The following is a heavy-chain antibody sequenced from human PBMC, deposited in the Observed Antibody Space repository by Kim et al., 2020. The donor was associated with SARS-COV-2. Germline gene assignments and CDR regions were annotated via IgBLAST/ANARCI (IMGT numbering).Heavy chain of an antibody. D-gene: IGHD6-13*01. Sequence: SQTLSLTCAISGDSVSSNSAAWNWIRQSPSRGLEWLGRTYYRSKWYNDYAVSVKSRITINPDTSKNQFSLQLNSVTPEDTAVYYCARDLGIAAAGTYYYYYGIDVWGQGTTVTVSS. CDR2: TYYRSKWYN. CDR1: GDSVSSNSAA. CDR3: ARDLGIAAAGTYYYYYGIDV. V-gene: IGHV6-1*01. J-gene: IGHJ6*02.